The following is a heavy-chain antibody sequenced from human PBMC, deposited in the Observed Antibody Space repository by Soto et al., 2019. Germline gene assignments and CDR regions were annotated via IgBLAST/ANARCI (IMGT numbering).Heavy chain of an antibody. V-gene: IGHV4-34*01. CDR1: GGSSSGDY. D-gene: IGHD2-8*02. CDR3: DSRRTSDWWGRLMDV. Sequence: PSATLSLTCAASGGSSSGDYWHWTRQRPGKGLEWIGEINHRGTTNFSPSLKSRVTMSVDTSNTLCSLRLRSVTAAGPGVYESDSRRTSDWWGRLMDVWGQGTTVT. J-gene: IGHJ6*01. CDR2: INHRGTT.